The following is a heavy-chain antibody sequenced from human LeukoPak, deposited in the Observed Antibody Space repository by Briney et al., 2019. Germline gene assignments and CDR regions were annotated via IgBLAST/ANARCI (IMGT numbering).Heavy chain of an antibody. Sequence: PSETLSLTCTVSGGSISSYYWSWIRQPPGKGLEWIGYIYYSGSTNYNPSLKSRVTISVDTSKNQFSLKLSSVTAADTAVYYCARHTGVGFGYWGQGTLVTVSS. V-gene: IGHV4-59*08. CDR2: IYYSGST. D-gene: IGHD1-14*01. J-gene: IGHJ4*02. CDR3: ARHTGVGFGY. CDR1: GGSISSYY.